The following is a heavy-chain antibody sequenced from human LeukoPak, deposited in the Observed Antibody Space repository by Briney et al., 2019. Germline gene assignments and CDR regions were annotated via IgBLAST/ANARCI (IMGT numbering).Heavy chain of an antibody. CDR3: ARDPTAWSGYYYFDY. Sequence: PGGSLRLSCAASGFTFSSYAMHWVRQAPGKGLEWVAVISYDGSNKYYADSVKGRFTISRDNSKNTLYLQMNSLRAEDTAVYYCARDPTAWSGYYYFDYWGQGTLVTVSS. V-gene: IGHV3-30*04. D-gene: IGHD3-3*01. J-gene: IGHJ4*02. CDR1: GFTFSSYA. CDR2: ISYDGSNK.